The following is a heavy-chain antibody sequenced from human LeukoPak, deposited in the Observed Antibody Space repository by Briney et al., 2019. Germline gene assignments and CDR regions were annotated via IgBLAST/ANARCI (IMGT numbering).Heavy chain of an antibody. CDR3: ARADTAYGDYDY. CDR1: AGSISSSSHH. D-gene: IGHD4-17*01. V-gene: IGHV4-31*03. Sequence: TPSETLSLTCTVSAGSISSSSHHWGWIRQHPGKGLEWIGYIYYSGSTYYNPSLKSRVTISVDTSKNQFSLKLSSVTAADTAVYYCARADTAYGDYDYWGQRTLVTVSS. J-gene: IGHJ4*02. CDR2: IYYSGST.